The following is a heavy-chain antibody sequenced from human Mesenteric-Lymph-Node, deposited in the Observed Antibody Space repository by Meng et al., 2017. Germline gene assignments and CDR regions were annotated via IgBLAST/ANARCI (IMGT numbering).Heavy chain of an antibody. CDR2: IYYSGST. V-gene: IGHV4-28*01. J-gene: IGHJ4*02. Sequence: AQLQESGPGLVKPSDTLSLTCAVSGYSVSSTNWWGWIRQPPGKGLEWIGYIYYSGSTFYNPSLKSRVTMSVDTSKNQFSLNLNSVTAVDTAVYCCARNVPGTSAYYDWGQGTLVTVSS. CDR1: GYSVSSTNW. CDR3: ARNVPGTSAYYD. D-gene: IGHD3-22*01.